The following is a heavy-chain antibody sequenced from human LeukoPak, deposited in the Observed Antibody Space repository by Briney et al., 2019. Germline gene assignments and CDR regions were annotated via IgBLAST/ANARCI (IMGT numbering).Heavy chain of an antibody. J-gene: IGHJ4*02. CDR2: ISYDGSNK. D-gene: IGHD2-2*01. Sequence: GRSLRLSCADSGFTFSSYAMHWVRQAPGKGLEWVAVISYDGSNKYYADSVKGRFTISRDNSKNTLYLQMNSLRAEDTAVYYCVPTPYQLLVPYWGQGTLVTVSS. CDR3: VPTPYQLLVPY. CDR1: GFTFSSYA. V-gene: IGHV3-30*01.